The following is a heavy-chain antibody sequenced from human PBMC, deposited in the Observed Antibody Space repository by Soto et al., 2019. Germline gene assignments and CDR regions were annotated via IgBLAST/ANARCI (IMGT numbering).Heavy chain of an antibody. CDR2: IIPIFGTA. CDR3: ARVDVGYYDSSGYYRFDP. D-gene: IGHD3-22*01. V-gene: IGHV1-69*12. J-gene: IGHJ5*02. Sequence: QVQLVQSGAEVKKPGSSVKVSCKASRGTFSSYAISWVRQAPGQGLEWMGGIIPIFGTANYAQKFQGRVTITADESTGTAYMELSSLRSEDTAVYYCARVDVGYYDSSGYYRFDPWGQGTLVTVSS. CDR1: RGTFSSYA.